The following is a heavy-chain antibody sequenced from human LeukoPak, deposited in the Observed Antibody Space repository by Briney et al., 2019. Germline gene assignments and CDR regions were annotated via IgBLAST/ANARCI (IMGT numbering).Heavy chain of an antibody. J-gene: IGHJ4*02. CDR3: AREQLSTYGDYRSFDY. Sequence: PSETLSLTCTVSGGSISSSSYYWGWIRQPPGKGLEWIGSIYYSGSTYYNPSLKSRVTISVDTSKNQFSLKLSSVTAADTAVYYCAREQLSTYGDYRSFDYWGQGTLVTVSS. D-gene: IGHD4-17*01. CDR1: GGSISSSSYY. CDR2: IYYSGST. V-gene: IGHV4-39*07.